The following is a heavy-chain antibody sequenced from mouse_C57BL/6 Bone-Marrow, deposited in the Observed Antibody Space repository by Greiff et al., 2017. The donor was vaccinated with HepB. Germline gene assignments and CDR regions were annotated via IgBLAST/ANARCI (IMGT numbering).Heavy chain of an antibody. CDR1: GFTFSSYT. CDR3: ARPHYYGSITWFAY. CDR2: ISGGGGNT. J-gene: IGHJ3*01. Sequence: DVKLVESGGGLVKPGGSLKLSCAASGFTFSSYTMSWVRQTPEKRLEWVATISGGGGNTYYPDSVKGRFTISRDNAKNTLYLQMSSLRSEDTALYYCARPHYYGSITWFAYWGQGTLVTVSA. V-gene: IGHV5-9*01. D-gene: IGHD1-1*01.